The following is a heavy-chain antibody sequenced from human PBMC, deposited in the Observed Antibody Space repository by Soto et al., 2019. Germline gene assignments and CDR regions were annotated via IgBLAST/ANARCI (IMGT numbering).Heavy chain of an antibody. CDR1: GGSISSYY. CDR2: IYYSGST. CDR3: ARADIVATIAFDY. Sequence: SGTLSLSCTVSGGSISSYYWSWIRQPPGKGLEWIGYIYYSGSTNYNPSLKSRVTISVDTSKNQFSLKLSSVTAADTAVYYCARADIVATIAFDYWGQGTLVTVSS. J-gene: IGHJ4*02. D-gene: IGHD5-12*01. V-gene: IGHV4-59*01.